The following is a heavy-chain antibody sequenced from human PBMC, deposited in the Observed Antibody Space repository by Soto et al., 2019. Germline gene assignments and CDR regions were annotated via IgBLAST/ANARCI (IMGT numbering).Heavy chain of an antibody. D-gene: IGHD3-3*01. J-gene: IGHJ6*02. Sequence: ASVKVYWKGFGYGFNIYCITLVRKAPGQGLEWMGWINPYDGSTSYAQKLQGRVTMTTDTSTSTVYMELSSLRSEDTAVYYCAGPLGYDFWSGAGPTYYYYYGMDVWGQGTTVTVSS. CDR3: AGPLGYDFWSGAGPTYYYYYGMDV. V-gene: IGHV1-18*01. CDR1: GYGFNIYC. CDR2: INPYDGST.